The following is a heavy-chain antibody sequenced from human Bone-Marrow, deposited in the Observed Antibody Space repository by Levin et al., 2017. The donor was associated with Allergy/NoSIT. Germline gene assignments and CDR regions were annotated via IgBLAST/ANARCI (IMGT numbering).Heavy chain of an antibody. CDR3: ARQAVPAAMNGFDS. V-gene: IGHV4-59*08. CDR2: IDYSGST. CDR1: GASISSFY. Sequence: SETLSLTCTVSGASISSFYWSWIRQPPGKGLEWIGYIDYSGSTNDSPSLKSRVSMSADMSRNQVYLTMSSVTAADTAVYYCARQAVPAAMNGFDSWGQGTLVTVSS. D-gene: IGHD2-2*01. J-gene: IGHJ5*01.